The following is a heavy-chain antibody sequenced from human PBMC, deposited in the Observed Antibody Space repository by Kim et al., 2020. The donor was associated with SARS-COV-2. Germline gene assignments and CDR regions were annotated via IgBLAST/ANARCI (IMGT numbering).Heavy chain of an antibody. CDR1: GFTFSSYG. CDR2: ITYDGSNK. CDR3: AKVIHGYSYVYGHY. Sequence: GGSLRLSCAASGFTFSSYGMHWVRQAPGKGLEWVAVITYDGSNKYYADSVKGRFTISRDNSKNTLYLQMNSLRAEDTAVYYCAKVIHGYSYVYGHYWGQGTLVTVSS. J-gene: IGHJ4*02. D-gene: IGHD5-18*01. V-gene: IGHV3-30*18.